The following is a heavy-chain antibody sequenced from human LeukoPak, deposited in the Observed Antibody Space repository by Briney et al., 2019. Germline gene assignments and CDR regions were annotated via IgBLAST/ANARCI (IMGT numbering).Heavy chain of an antibody. D-gene: IGHD3-22*01. CDR2: IKNKADGGTI. Sequence: GGSLRLSCAASGFTFNDAWMSWVRQAPGKGPEWVGRIKNKADGGTIDYAEPVKGRFTISRDDSKSTLYLQMNSLRTEDTAVYYCTTDLNYSDSSGYPQDYFDFWGRGTLVTVSS. V-gene: IGHV3-15*01. J-gene: IGHJ4*02. CDR1: GFTFNDAW. CDR3: TTDLNYSDSSGYPQDYFDF.